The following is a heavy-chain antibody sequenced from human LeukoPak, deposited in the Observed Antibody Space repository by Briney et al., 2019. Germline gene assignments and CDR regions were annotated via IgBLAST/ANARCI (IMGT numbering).Heavy chain of an antibody. CDR2: IYYSGST. CDR3: ARAIWYGSGTTAFDY. Sequence: PSETLSLTCTVSGASFSSSTYYWGWIRQPPGKGLEWIGSIYYSGSTYYNPSLKSRVTMSVDASKNQFSLKLNSVSAADTAVYFCARAIWYGSGTTAFDYWGQGTLVTVSP. D-gene: IGHD3-10*01. J-gene: IGHJ4*02. CDR1: GASFSSSTYY. V-gene: IGHV4-39*07.